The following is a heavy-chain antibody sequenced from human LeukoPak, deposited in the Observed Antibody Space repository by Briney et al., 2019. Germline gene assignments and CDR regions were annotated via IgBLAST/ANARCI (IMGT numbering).Heavy chain of an antibody. CDR1: GFTFSSSA. Sequence: PGGSLRLSCAASGFTFSSSAMSWVRQAPGKGLKWVSGISTSGGSTYYSDSVKGRFTISRDNSKNTLYLQMNSLRAEDTAVYYCARDQRHSSGWYGYYYYYYMDVWGKGTTVTVSS. D-gene: IGHD6-19*01. V-gene: IGHV3-23*01. CDR3: ARDQRHSSGWYGYYYYYYMDV. CDR2: ISTSGGST. J-gene: IGHJ6*03.